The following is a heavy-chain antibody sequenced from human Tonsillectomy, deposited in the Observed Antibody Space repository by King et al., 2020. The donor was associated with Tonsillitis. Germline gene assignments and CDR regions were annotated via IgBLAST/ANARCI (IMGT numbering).Heavy chain of an antibody. Sequence: QLQESGPGLVKPSETLSLTCTVSGGSISSSSCFWGWIRQPPGKGLEWIGSIFHSGRTYYNPSLKSRVTISVDTPKKQFSLKLSSVTAADTAVYYCARRMAVARAPFYYWGQGTLVTVSS. V-gene: IGHV4-39*01. CDR3: ARRMAVARAPFYY. CDR1: GGSISSSSCF. J-gene: IGHJ4*02. CDR2: IFHSGRT. D-gene: IGHD6-19*01.